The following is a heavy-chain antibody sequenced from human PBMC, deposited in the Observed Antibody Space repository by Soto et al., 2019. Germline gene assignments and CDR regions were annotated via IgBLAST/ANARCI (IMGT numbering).Heavy chain of an antibody. V-gene: IGHV1-18*01. J-gene: IGHJ4*02. CDR3: ARDLVVQTTTGGVDF. D-gene: IGHD2-2*01. CDR2: ISGYNGNT. CDR1: GYTFTSYV. Sequence: QVQLVQSGAEVKTPGASVKVSCKSSGYTFTSYVFSWVRQAPGQGLEWMGWISGYNGNTNYAQKFQDRVAMTTDTSTNTADMELRSLRSDDTAVYYLARDLVVQTTTGGVDFWGQGTLVTVSS.